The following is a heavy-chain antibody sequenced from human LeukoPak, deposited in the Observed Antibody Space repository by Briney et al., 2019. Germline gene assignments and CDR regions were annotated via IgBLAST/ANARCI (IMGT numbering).Heavy chain of an antibody. V-gene: IGHV4-30-2*01. D-gene: IGHD3-3*01. CDR1: GGSISSGGYS. CDR3: ARAPYDFWSGYQTYYFDY. Sequence: EPSETLSLTCAVSGGSISSGGYSWSWIRQPPGKGLEWIGYIYHAGSTYYNPSLKSRVTISVDRSKNQFSLNLTSVTAADTAVYYCARAPYDFWSGYQTYYFDYWGQGTLVTVSS. CDR2: IYHAGST. J-gene: IGHJ4*02.